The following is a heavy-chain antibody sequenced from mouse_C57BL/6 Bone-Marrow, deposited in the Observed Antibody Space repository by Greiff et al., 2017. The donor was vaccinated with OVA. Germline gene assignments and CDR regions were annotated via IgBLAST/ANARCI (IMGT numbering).Heavy chain of an antibody. CDR2: IHPNSGST. CDR3: ARGGYYYGSSYSY. D-gene: IGHD1-1*01. CDR1: GYTFTSYW. J-gene: IGHJ2*01. V-gene: IGHV1-64*01. Sequence: QVQLKQPGAELVKPGASVKLSCKASGYTFTSYWMHWVKQRPGQGLEWIGMIHPNSGSTNYNEKFKSKATLTVDKSSSTAYMQLSSLTSEDSAVYYCARGGYYYGSSYSYWGQGTTLTVSS.